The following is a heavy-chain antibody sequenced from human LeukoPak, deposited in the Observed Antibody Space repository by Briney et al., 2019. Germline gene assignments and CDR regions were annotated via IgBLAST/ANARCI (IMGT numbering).Heavy chain of an antibody. CDR2: IYYSGST. CDR1: GGSISSGGYY. V-gene: IGHV4-31*03. Sequence: SQTPSLTCTVSGGSISSGGYYWSWIRQHPGKGLEWIGYIYYSGSTYYNPSLKSRVTISVDTSKNQFSLKLSSVTAADTAVYYCARGIPGLYYFDYWGQGTLVTVSS. J-gene: IGHJ4*02. CDR3: ARGIPGLYYFDY. D-gene: IGHD4/OR15-4a*01.